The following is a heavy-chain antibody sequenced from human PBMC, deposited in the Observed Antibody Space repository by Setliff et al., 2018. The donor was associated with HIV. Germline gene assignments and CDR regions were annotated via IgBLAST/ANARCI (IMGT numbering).Heavy chain of an antibody. D-gene: IGHD3-10*01. V-gene: IGHV4-4*07. J-gene: IGHJ4*02. Sequence: SETLSLTCTVSGGSISTYYWSWIRQPAGKGLEWIGRIYTSGSTNYSPSLKSRVTMSVDTSKNKFSLKLTSVTAADTAVYYCARGAPYGSGRHRWNYWGQGTLVTVSS. CDR3: ARGAPYGSGRHRWNY. CDR1: GGSISTYY. CDR2: IYTSGST.